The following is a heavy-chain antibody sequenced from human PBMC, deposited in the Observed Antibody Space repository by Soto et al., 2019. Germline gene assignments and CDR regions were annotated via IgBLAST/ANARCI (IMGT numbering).Heavy chain of an antibody. Sequence: GGSLRLSCAASGFTFSSYGMHWVRQAPGKGLEWVAVIWYDGSNKYYADSVKGRFTISRDNSKNTLYLQMNSLRAEDTAVYDCARDRITMVRGVYYFDYWGQGTLVTVSS. J-gene: IGHJ4*02. CDR2: IWYDGSNK. V-gene: IGHV3-33*01. D-gene: IGHD3-10*01. CDR1: GFTFSSYG. CDR3: ARDRITMVRGVYYFDY.